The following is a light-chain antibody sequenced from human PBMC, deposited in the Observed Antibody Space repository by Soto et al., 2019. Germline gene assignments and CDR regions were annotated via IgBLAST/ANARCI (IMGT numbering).Light chain of an antibody. Sequence: QSVLTQPASVSGSPGQSIAISCTRTSSDVGAYNYVSWYQQHPGKAPKLIIYDVSNRPSGISTRFSGSKSGNTASLTISGLQAEDEADYHCSSYTTSTTYVFGTATKLTVL. CDR2: DVS. CDR3: SSYTTSTTYV. V-gene: IGLV2-14*03. CDR1: SSDVGAYNY. J-gene: IGLJ1*01.